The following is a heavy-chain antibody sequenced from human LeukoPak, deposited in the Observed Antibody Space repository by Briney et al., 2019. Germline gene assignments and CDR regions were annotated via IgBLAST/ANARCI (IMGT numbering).Heavy chain of an antibody. V-gene: IGHV3-23*01. D-gene: IGHD3-10*01. Sequence: GGSLRLSCAASGFTFSSFAMNWVRQAPGRGLEWVSGITGSGDATNYADSVKGRFTISRDNSRNTLYLQMNNLRAEDTAVYYCAKDAVAPGSGGDFFDYWGQGTLVTVSS. CDR2: ITGSGDAT. CDR1: GFTFSSFA. J-gene: IGHJ4*02. CDR3: AKDAVAPGSGGDFFDY.